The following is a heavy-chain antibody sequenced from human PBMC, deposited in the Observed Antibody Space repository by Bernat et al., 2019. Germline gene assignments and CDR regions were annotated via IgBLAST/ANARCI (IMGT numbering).Heavy chain of an antibody. Sequence: QVQLVESGGGVVQPGRSLRLSCAASGFTFSSYGMHWVRQAPGKGLEWVAVIWYDGSNKYYADSVKGRFTISRDNSKNTLYLQMNSLRAEDTAVYYCAKDVNTYCSGDCPPHYWGQGTLVTVSS. D-gene: IGHD2-21*02. CDR1: GFTFSSYG. CDR3: AKDVNTYCSGDCPPHY. J-gene: IGHJ4*02. CDR2: IWYDGSNK. V-gene: IGHV3-33*06.